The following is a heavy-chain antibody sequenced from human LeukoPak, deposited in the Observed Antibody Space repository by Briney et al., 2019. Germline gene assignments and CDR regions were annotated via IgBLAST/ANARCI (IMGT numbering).Heavy chain of an antibody. CDR1: GLTFSTSS. D-gene: IGHD2-15*01. CDR2: ISGSGGST. CDR3: TTLSDCRGGTCYWSSFDF. Sequence: GGSLRLSCAASGLTFSTSSMSWVRQTPGKGLEWVSSISGSGGSTYYGDSVKGRFTISRDNSKNTLYLQMNSLRAEDTAVYYCTTLSDCRGGTCYWSSFDFWGQGTLVTVSS. V-gene: IGHV3-23*01. J-gene: IGHJ4*02.